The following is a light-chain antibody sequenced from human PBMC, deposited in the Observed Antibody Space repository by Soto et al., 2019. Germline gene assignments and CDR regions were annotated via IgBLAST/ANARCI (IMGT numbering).Light chain of an antibody. Sequence: DIQMTQSPSTLSASVGDRVTIACRASQVIRTWVAWYQQKPGKAPKPLIYRESTLESGVSARFSGGRSGPDFTLTISSLQPDDFATYYCQQYDDYPWTFGQGTKVEI. CDR2: RES. CDR3: QQYDDYPWT. J-gene: IGKJ1*01. V-gene: IGKV1-5*03. CDR1: QVIRTW.